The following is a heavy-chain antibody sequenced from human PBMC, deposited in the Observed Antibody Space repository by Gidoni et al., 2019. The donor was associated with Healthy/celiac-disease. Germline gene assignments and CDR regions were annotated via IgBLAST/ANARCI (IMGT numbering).Heavy chain of an antibody. D-gene: IGHD6-13*01. Sequence: QVRLVQSGAEVKKPGSSVKVSCKASGGTFSSYAISWVRQAPGQGLEWMGGIIPIFGTANYAQKFQGRVTITADESTSTAYMELSSLRSEDTAVYYCASTYSRIDYYYYYMDVWGKGTTVTVSS. V-gene: IGHV1-69*01. J-gene: IGHJ6*03. CDR1: GGTFSSYA. CDR2: IIPIFGTA. CDR3: ASTYSRIDYYYYYMDV.